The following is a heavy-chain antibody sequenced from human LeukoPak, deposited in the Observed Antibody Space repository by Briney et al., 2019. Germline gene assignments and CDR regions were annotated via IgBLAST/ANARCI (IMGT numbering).Heavy chain of an antibody. CDR2: IYYSGST. Sequence: SETLSLTCTVSGGSISSYYWSWIRQPPGKGLEWIGYIYYSGSTNYNPSLKSRVTISVDTSKNQFSLKLSSVTAADTAVYYCAREYDSSGAGYWGQGTLVTVSS. J-gene: IGHJ4*02. CDR1: GGSISSYY. D-gene: IGHD6-19*01. V-gene: IGHV4-59*01. CDR3: AREYDSSGAGY.